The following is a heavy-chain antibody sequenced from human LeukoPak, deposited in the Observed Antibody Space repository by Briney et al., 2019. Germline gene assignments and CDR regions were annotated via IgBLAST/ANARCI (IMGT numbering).Heavy chain of an antibody. CDR3: AKGYYGSGVDYFDY. D-gene: IGHD3-10*01. Sequence: GGSLRLSCTASGFTFGDYVMSWVRQAPGKGLEWVAVISYDGSNKYYADSVKGRFTISRDNSKNTLYLQMNSLRAEDTAVYYCAKGYYGSGVDYFDYWGQGTLVTVSS. CDR2: ISYDGSNK. CDR1: GFTFGDYV. J-gene: IGHJ4*02. V-gene: IGHV3-30*18.